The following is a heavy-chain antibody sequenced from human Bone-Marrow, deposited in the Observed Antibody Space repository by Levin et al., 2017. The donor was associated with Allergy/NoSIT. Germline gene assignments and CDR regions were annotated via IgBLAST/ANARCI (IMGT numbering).Heavy chain of an antibody. Sequence: SETLSLTCAISGDSVSNNNASWNWIRQSPSRGLEWLGRTYYRSKWYNDYAVSVKGRISVNPDTSKNQLSLQLNSVTPEDTAVYYCARVEYTSSSGSFDFWGKGTVVTVSS. V-gene: IGHV6-1*01. CDR2: TYYRSKWYN. CDR3: ARVEYTSSSGSFDF. J-gene: IGHJ3*01. CDR1: GDSVSNNNAS. D-gene: IGHD6-6*01.